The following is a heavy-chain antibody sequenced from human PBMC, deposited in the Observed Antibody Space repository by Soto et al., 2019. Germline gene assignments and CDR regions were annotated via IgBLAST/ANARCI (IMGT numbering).Heavy chain of an antibody. CDR1: GGSFSGYY. V-gene: IGHV4-34*01. CDR2: INHSGST. CDR3: ARGRSEWLVPWYFDL. J-gene: IGHJ2*01. Sequence: QVQLQQWGAGLLKPSETLSLTCAVYGGSFSGYYWSWIRQPPGKGLEWIGEINHSGSTNYNPSLKSRVTISVDTSKNQFSLKLSSVTAADTAVYYCARGRSEWLVPWYFDLWGRGTLVTVSS. D-gene: IGHD6-19*01.